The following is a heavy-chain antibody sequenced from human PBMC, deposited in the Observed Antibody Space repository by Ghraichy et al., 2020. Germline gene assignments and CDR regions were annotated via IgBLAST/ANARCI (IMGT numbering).Heavy chain of an antibody. D-gene: IGHD2-15*01. CDR3: ARDQRVDKVVVVKKTANWFDP. CDR2: INHSGST. V-gene: IGHV4-34*01. J-gene: IGHJ5*02. Sequence: SETLSLTCAVYGGSFSGYYWSWIRQPPGKGLEWIGEINHSGSTNYNPSLKSRVTISVDTSKNQFSLKLSSVTAADTAVYYCARDQRVDKVVVVKKTANWFDPWGQGTLVTVSS. CDR1: GGSFSGYY.